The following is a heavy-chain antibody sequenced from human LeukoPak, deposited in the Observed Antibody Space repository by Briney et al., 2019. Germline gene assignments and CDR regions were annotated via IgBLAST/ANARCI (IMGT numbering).Heavy chain of an antibody. Sequence: GGSLRLSCAASGFTFNNYYTHWVRQARGKGRVCVSRIDSDERSTNYAGSVKGRFTISRDNAKNTLYLQKNSLRAEDTAVYYCAREGYYYDSSGYTYYFDYWGQGTLVTVSS. CDR2: IDSDERST. CDR3: AREGYYYDSSGYTYYFDY. J-gene: IGHJ4*02. V-gene: IGHV3-74*01. D-gene: IGHD3-22*01. CDR1: GFTFNNYY.